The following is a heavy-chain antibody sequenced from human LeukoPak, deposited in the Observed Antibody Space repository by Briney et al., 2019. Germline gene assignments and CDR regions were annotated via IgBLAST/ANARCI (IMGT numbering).Heavy chain of an antibody. CDR3: ASPRDGYNYRWDY. D-gene: IGHD5-24*01. Sequence: GGSLRLSCAASGFTLSNAWMNWVRQAPSKGLEWVSYISSSGSTIYYADSVKGRFTISRDNAKNSLYLQMNSLRAEDTAVYYCASPRDGYNYRWDYWGQGTLVTVSS. CDR2: ISSSGSTI. J-gene: IGHJ4*02. CDR1: GFTLSNAW. V-gene: IGHV3-11*04.